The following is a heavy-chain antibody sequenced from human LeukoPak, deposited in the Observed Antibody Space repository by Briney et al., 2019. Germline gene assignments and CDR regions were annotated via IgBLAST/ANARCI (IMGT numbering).Heavy chain of an antibody. CDR2: FDPEDGET. V-gene: IGHV1-24*01. CDR1: GYTLTELS. Sequence: ASVKVSCKVSGYTLTELSMHWVRQAPGKGLEWMGGFDPEDGETIYAQKFQGRVTMTEDTSTNTAYMELSSLRSEDTAVYYCATGRDSYCSGGSCYDYWGQGTLVTVSS. CDR3: ATGRDSYCSGGSCYDY. D-gene: IGHD2-15*01. J-gene: IGHJ4*02.